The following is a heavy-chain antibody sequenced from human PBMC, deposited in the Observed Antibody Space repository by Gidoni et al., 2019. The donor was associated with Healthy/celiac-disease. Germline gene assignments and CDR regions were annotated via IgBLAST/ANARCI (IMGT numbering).Heavy chain of an antibody. CDR2: IKKVGIEK. Sequence: EGQLVESGGGLVQPGGYLRLPRVASGWPVSGYWLSWVRQAPGKGLEWLDNIKKVGIEKYYVYSVKGRFTISRDNAKKSLYLQMNSLRAEDTAVYYCARDRRWGTSTGSLGYWGQGTLVTVSS. CDR3: ARDRRWGTSTGSLGY. V-gene: IGHV3-7*01. D-gene: IGHD2-8*02. CDR1: GWPVSGYW. J-gene: IGHJ4*02.